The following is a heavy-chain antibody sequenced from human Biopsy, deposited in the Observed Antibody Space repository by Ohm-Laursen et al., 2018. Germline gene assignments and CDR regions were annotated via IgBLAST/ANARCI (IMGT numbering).Heavy chain of an antibody. J-gene: IGHJ6*02. D-gene: IGHD6-13*01. Sequence: SLRLSCTASGFSFDNYVMHWVRQAPGKGLEWVSGISWNSDSIGYADSVKGRFTISRDNAKNSLYLQMNSLRSEDTALYYCAKDRYPSSWHYYYGMDVRGQGTTVTVSS. CDR3: AKDRYPSSWHYYYGMDV. V-gene: IGHV3-9*01. CDR1: GFSFDNYV. CDR2: ISWNSDSI.